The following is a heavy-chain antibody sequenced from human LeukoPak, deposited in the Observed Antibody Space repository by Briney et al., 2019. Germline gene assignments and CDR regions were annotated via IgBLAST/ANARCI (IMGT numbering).Heavy chain of an antibody. V-gene: IGHV1-2*06. CDR1: GDIFTGYY. D-gene: IGHD1-26*01. Sequence: ASVKVSCKASGDIFTGYYIHWVRQAPGQGLEWMGRINPNSGDANFPETFEARVTMTRDTSITTTYLEVTSLRSDDTAVYYCARDRRELDGDYYYMDVWGKGTTVTVSS. CDR3: ARDRRELDGDYYYMDV. CDR2: INPNSGDA. J-gene: IGHJ6*03.